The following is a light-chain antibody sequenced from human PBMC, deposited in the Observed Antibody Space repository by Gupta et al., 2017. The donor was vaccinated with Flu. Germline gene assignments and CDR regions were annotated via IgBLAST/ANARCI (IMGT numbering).Light chain of an antibody. V-gene: IGLV1-44*01. CDR2: VDN. CDR3: ATWYDSLNDYV. J-gene: IGLJ1*01. CDR1: SSKIGGNN. Sequence: QSVLTQPPSASGTPGQRVTISCSGSSSKIGGNNVNWYQQLPAAAPNILIYVDNTRPSGVPARFSGSKYGTSAALATSGLQAEDEADYYCATWYDSLNDYVFGTGTKVTVL.